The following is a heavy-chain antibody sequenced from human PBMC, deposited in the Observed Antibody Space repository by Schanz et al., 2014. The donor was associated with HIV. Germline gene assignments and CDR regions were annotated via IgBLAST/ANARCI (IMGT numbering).Heavy chain of an antibody. V-gene: IGHV3-7*03. Sequence: EVQLVESGGGLVQPGGSLRLSCAASGFTLSGFWMSWVRQAPGKGLEWVANVNQDGSVKYYVDSVKGRFTISRDNANNSLYLQMNSLRAEDTALYYCAKDRGVASGMVTNYYYGLDVWGQGTTVTVSS. CDR2: VNQDGSVK. CDR3: AKDRGVASGMVTNYYYGLDV. CDR1: GFTLSGFW. D-gene: IGHD5-18*01. J-gene: IGHJ6*02.